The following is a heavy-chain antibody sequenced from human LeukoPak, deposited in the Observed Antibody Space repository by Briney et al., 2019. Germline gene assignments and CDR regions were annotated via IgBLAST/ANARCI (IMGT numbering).Heavy chain of an antibody. CDR3: ARGGIVQLETEYYFDY. CDR1: GGTFISYA. D-gene: IGHD1-1*01. V-gene: IGHV1-69*13. Sequence: GASVKVSCKASGGTFISYAISWVRQAPGQGLEWMGGIIPLFGTANYAQKFQGRVTITADESTSTAYMELSSLRSEDTAVYYCARGGIVQLETEYYFDYWGQGTLVTVSS. J-gene: IGHJ4*02. CDR2: IIPLFGTA.